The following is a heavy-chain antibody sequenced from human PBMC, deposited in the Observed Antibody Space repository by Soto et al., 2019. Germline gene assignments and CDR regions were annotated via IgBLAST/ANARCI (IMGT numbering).Heavy chain of an antibody. V-gene: IGHV1-24*01. CDR2: FDPEDGET. Sequence: ASVKVSCKVPGYTLTELSMHWVRQAPGKGLEWMGGFDPEDGETIYAQKFQGRVTMTEDTSTDTAYMELSSLRSEDTAVYYCATDTGYSSGWYGNYYYYGMDVWGQGTTVTVSS. D-gene: IGHD6-19*01. CDR3: ATDTGYSSGWYGNYYYYGMDV. CDR1: GYTLTELS. J-gene: IGHJ6*02.